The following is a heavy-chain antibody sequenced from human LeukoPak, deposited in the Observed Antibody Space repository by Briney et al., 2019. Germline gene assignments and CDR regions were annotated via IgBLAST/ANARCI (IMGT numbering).Heavy chain of an antibody. Sequence: GGSLRLSCAASGFTFSSYTMNWVRQAPGKGLEWVSSISSSSSYIYYADSVKGRFTISRDNAKNSLYLQMNSLRAEDTAVYYCARVGDYYYGGFDYGGQGTLVTVSS. V-gene: IGHV3-21*01. CDR1: GFTFSSYT. CDR3: ARVGDYYYGGFDY. D-gene: IGHD3-22*01. J-gene: IGHJ4*02. CDR2: ISSSSSYI.